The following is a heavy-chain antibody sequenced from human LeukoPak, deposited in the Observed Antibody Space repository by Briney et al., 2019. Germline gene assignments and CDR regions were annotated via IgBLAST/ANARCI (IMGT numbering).Heavy chain of an antibody. V-gene: IGHV3-21*01. CDR3: AGTYSSSSPFVDY. CDR1: GFTFSSYS. Sequence: GGSLRLSCAASGFTFSSYSMNWVRQAPGKGLEWVSSISSSSSYIYYADSVKGRFTISRDNAKNSLYLQMNSLRAEDTAVYYCAGTYSSSSPFVDYWGQGTLVTVSS. CDR2: ISSSSSYI. D-gene: IGHD6-6*01. J-gene: IGHJ4*02.